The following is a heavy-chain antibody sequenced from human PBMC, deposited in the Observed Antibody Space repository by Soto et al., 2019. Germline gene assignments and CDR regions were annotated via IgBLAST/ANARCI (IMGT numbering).Heavy chain of an antibody. CDR1: GGSIYRSGYY. Sequence: QVQLQESGPGLVKPSETLSLTCTVSGGSIYRSGYYWGWIRQPPGGGLEWIGNIDYNGVTYSNPSLESRVTISRDTSKNQFSLKLTSVTAADTALYYCGKVLVGATGHTDSDSWGPGTLVAVSS. D-gene: IGHD2-15*01. CDR3: GKVLVGATGHTDSDS. CDR2: IDYNGVT. J-gene: IGHJ4*02. V-gene: IGHV4-39*01.